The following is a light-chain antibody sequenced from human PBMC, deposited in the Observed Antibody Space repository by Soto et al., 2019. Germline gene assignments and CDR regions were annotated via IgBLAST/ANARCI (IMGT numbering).Light chain of an antibody. CDR2: GAS. Sequence: EIVMTQCPATLSVSPGERATLSCRGSQSVSSNLAWYQQKPGQAPRLLIYGASTRATGIPARFSGSGSATEFTLTISSLKSQDFAAYYCQQYNNWHPWTFGQGTKVDIK. V-gene: IGKV3-15*01. CDR1: QSVSSN. CDR3: QQYNNWHPWT. J-gene: IGKJ1*01.